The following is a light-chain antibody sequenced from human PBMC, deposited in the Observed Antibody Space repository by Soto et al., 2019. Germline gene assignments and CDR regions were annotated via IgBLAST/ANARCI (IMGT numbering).Light chain of an antibody. J-gene: IGKJ1*01. CDR3: QPYGSSGT. CDR1: QSVSNNY. Sequence: EIVLTQSPATLSLSPGERATLSCRASQSVSNNYLAWYQQKPGQPPRLLIYGASNRATGTPDRFSGSGSGTDFTLTISRLEPEDFAVYYRQPYGSSGTFGQGTKVDIK. CDR2: GAS. V-gene: IGKV3-20*01.